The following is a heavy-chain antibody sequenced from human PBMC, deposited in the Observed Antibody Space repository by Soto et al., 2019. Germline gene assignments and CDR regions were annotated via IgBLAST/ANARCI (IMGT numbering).Heavy chain of an antibody. CDR2: INHSGST. D-gene: IGHD3-10*01. CDR1: VGSFSGYY. CDR3: ARGTMVRGAEGYYYYGMEV. J-gene: IGHJ6*02. V-gene: IGHV4-34*01. Sequence: SETLSLTCAVYVGSFSGYYWSLIRQPPGKGLEWIGEINHSGSTNYNPSLKIRVTISVYTSKNQFSLKLSSVTAADTAVYYCARGTMVRGAEGYYYYGMEVWGQGTTVTVSS.